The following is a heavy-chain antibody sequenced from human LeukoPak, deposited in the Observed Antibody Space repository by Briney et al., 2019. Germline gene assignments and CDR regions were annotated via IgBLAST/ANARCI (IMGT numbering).Heavy chain of an antibody. V-gene: IGHV4-38-2*02. CDR2: IYHSGST. D-gene: IGHD1-26*01. CDR3: AREGIVGATVFDY. Sequence: SETLSLTCTVSGYSISSGYYWGWIRQPPGKGLEWIGSIYHSGSTYYNPSLKSRVTISVDTSKNQFSLKLSSVTAADTAVYYCAREGIVGATVFDYWGQGTLVTVSS. CDR1: GYSISSGYY. J-gene: IGHJ4*02.